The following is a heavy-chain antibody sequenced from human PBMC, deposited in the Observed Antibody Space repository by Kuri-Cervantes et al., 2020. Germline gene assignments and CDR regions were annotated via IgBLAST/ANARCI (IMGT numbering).Heavy chain of an antibody. CDR3: AKSPLGIVEKQWNRKYYFDY. CDR1: GFTFDDYG. CDR2: INWNGGST. D-gene: IGHD3-22*01. V-gene: IGHV3-20*04. J-gene: IGHJ4*02. Sequence: GESLKISCAASGFTFDDYGMSWVRQAPGKGLEWVSGINWNGGSTGYADSVKGRFTISRDNSKNTLYLQMNSLRAEDTAVYYCAKSPLGIVEKQWNRKYYFDYWGQGTLVTVSS.